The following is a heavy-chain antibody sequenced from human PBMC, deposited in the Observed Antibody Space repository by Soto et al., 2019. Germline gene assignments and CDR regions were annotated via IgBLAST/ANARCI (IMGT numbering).Heavy chain of an antibody. CDR2: ISGSGATT. J-gene: IGHJ4*02. D-gene: IGHD2-15*01. V-gene: IGHV3-23*01. CDR1: GFTFNNYA. CDR3: AKGGCSGGSCYRGFDS. Sequence: GGSLRLSCAASGFTFNNYAMTWVRQAPGVGLEWVSTISGSGATTYYADSVKGRFTISRDNSKHTLSLQMNSLRADDTAMYYCAKGGCSGGSCYRGFDSWGQGALVTV.